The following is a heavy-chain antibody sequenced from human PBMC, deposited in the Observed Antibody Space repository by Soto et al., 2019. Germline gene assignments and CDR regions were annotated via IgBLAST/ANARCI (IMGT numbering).Heavy chain of an antibody. J-gene: IGHJ6*02. D-gene: IGHD3-10*01. V-gene: IGHV4-31*03. CDR2: IYYSGST. CDR1: GGSISSGGYY. Sequence: QVQLQESGPGLVKPSQTLSLTCTVSGGSISSGGYYWSWIRQHPGKGLEWIGYIYYSGSTYYNPSLKSRVTISVDTSKNQFSLKLSSVTAADTAVYYCARDGFGGTDYHYGMDVWGQGTTVTVSS. CDR3: ARDGFGGTDYHYGMDV.